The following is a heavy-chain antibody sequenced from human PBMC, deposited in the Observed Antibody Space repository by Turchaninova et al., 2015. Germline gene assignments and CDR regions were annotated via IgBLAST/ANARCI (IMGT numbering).Heavy chain of an antibody. V-gene: IGHV4-38-2*02. D-gene: IGHD3-3*02. CDR2: ISHSGSP. CDR1: TYSFRSSFY. Sequence: QVQLQESGPGLVKPSETLSLTCAVFTYSFRSSFYWGWIRPPPGKGLGWIGSISHSGSPYYNPSLKSRVTMAKHTSTNPFTLTLTSVTAAETAVYYCAREERIRPTFYYLDFWGQGTLVTVSS. J-gene: IGHJ4*02. CDR3: AREERIRPTFYYLDF.